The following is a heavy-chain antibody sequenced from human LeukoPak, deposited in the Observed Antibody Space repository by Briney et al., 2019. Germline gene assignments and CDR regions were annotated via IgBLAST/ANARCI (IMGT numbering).Heavy chain of an antibody. CDR1: GFTFSTYW. CDR3: ARDLEQWLGNNWFDS. CDR2: INQDGSEK. J-gene: IGHJ5*01. Sequence: GGSLRLSCAASGFTFSTYWMSWVRQAPGKGLEWVANINQDGSEKYYVDSVKGRFTISRDNAKNSLYLQMNSLRAEDTAVYYCARDLEQWLGNNWFDSWGQGTLVTVSP. V-gene: IGHV3-7*01. D-gene: IGHD6-19*01.